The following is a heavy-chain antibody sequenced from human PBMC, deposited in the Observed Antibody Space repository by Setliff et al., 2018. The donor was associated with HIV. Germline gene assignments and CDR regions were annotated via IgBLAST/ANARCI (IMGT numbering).Heavy chain of an antibody. D-gene: IGHD4-4*01. CDR3: ARFSNTLNWFDP. V-gene: IGHV4-4*07. CDR1: GVSISNYY. CDR2: IYASGNT. J-gene: IGHJ5*02. Sequence: PSETLSLTCTVSGVSISNYYWTWIRQPAGKGLEWIGRIYASGNTNYNPSLKSRVTISVDTSKNQFSLKLNSVTAADTAVYYCARFSNTLNWFDPWGQGTLVTVSS.